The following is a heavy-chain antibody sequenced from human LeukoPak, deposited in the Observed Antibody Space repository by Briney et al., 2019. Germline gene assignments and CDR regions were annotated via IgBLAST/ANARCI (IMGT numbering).Heavy chain of an antibody. CDR3: AKRGSGGVLDY. Sequence: GGSLRLSCAASGFTFSSYTMSWVRQAPGKGLEWVSTITTSDGNTYYADSVKGRFTVSRDNSKNTLYLQMNSLRAEDTAVYYCAKRGSGGVLDYWGQGTLVTVSS. CDR2: ITTSDGNT. CDR1: GFTFSSYT. V-gene: IGHV3-23*01. J-gene: IGHJ4*02. D-gene: IGHD3-10*01.